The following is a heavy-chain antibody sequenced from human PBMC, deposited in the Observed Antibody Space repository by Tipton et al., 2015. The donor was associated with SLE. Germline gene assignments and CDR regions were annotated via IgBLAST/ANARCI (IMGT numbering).Heavy chain of an antibody. D-gene: IGHD3-22*01. CDR3: ARREYYYDSSGYYPGFDY. CDR1: GYSFTSYW. Sequence: QLVQSGAEVKKPGESLKISCKGSGYSFTSYWIGWVRQMPGKGLEWMGIIYPGDSDTRYSPSFQGQVTISADKSISTAYLQWSSLKASDTAMYYCARREYYYDSSGYYPGFDYWGQGTLVTVSS. CDR2: IYPGDSDT. J-gene: IGHJ4*02. V-gene: IGHV5-51*01.